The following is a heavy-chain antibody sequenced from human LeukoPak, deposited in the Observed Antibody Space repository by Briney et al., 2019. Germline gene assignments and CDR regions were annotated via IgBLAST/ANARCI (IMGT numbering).Heavy chain of an antibody. V-gene: IGHV3-7*03. J-gene: IGHJ3*02. D-gene: IGHD6-13*01. CDR3: AKDIRTRHLQLVFAFDI. Sequence: AGGSLRLSCAASGFTFSSYGMHWVRQAPGKGLEWVANIRPDGSEKYYMDSVKGRFTISRDNAKNSLYLQMNSLRAEDTALYYCAKDIRTRHLQLVFAFDIWGQGTMVTVSS. CDR1: GFTFSSYG. CDR2: IRPDGSEK.